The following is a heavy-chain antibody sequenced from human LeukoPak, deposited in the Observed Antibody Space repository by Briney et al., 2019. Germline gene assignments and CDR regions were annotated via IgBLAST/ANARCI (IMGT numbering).Heavy chain of an antibody. D-gene: IGHD3-10*01. J-gene: IGHJ4*02. V-gene: IGHV4-34*01. CDR1: GGSFSDYY. CDR3: ASLPYITIDY. Sequence: SETLSLTCAVYGGSFSDYYWGWIRQPPGKGLEWIGAINHSESTNYNPSLRSRVTISVDTSKNQFSLKLSSVTAADTAVYYCASLPYITIDYWGQGTLVTVSS. CDR2: INHSEST.